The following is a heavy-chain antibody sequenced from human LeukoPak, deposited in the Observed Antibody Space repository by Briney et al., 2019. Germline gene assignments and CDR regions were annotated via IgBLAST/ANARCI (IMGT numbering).Heavy chain of an antibody. Sequence: SETLSLTCTVSGGSLSSYYWSWIRQPPGKGLEWIGYIYYSGSTNYNPSLKSRVTISVDTSKNQFSLKLSSVTAADTAVYYCARALYCSGGSCYGPYFDYWGQGTLVTVSS. V-gene: IGHV4-59*01. CDR2: IYYSGST. CDR3: ARALYCSGGSCYGPYFDY. D-gene: IGHD2-15*01. J-gene: IGHJ4*02. CDR1: GGSLSSYY.